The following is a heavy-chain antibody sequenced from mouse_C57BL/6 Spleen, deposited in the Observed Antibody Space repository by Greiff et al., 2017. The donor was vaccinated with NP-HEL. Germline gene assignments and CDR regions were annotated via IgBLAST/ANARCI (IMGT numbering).Heavy chain of an antibody. J-gene: IGHJ4*01. D-gene: IGHD2-4*01. CDR3: ARDDDDDDEGDYAMDY. CDR1: GFTFSSYA. CDR2: ISDGGSYT. V-gene: IGHV5-4*01. Sequence: EVQGVESGGGLVKPGGSLKLSCAASGFTFSSYAMSWVRQTPEKRLEWVATISDGGSYTYYPDNVKGRFTISRDNAKNNLYLQMSHLKYEDTAMYYCARDDDDDDEGDYAMDYWGQGTSVTVSS.